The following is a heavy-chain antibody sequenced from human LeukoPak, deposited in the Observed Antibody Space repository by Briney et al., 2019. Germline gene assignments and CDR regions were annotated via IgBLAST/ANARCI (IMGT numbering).Heavy chain of an antibody. D-gene: IGHD6-13*01. CDR1: GLTFSSYA. Sequence: GGSLRLSCAASGLTFSSYAMSWVRQAPGKGPEWVSTISGSGSATYYADSVRGRFTISRDNSKNTLYLQMNSLGAEDTAVYYCAKSTSSWERVDYWGQGTLVTVSS. CDR2: ISGSGSAT. J-gene: IGHJ4*02. V-gene: IGHV3-23*01. CDR3: AKSTSSWERVDY.